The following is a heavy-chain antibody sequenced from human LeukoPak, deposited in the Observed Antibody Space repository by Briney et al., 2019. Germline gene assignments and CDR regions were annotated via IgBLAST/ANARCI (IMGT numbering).Heavy chain of an antibody. CDR1: GFTFSDYY. CDR3: ATYDISGYYNDFDY. Sequence: GGSLRLSCAASGFTFSDYYMSWVRQAPGKGLEWVANIKHDGSEKYYVDSVKGRFTISRDNAKNSLYLQMNSLRAEDTAVYYCATYDISGYYNDFDYWGQGTLVTVSS. J-gene: IGHJ4*02. V-gene: IGHV3-7*01. D-gene: IGHD3-22*01. CDR2: IKHDGSEK.